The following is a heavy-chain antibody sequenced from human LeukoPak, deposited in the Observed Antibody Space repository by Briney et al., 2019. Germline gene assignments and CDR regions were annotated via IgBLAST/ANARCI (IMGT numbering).Heavy chain of an antibody. CDR3: ARQVRDDYNQFDY. CDR2: IYFRGST. J-gene: IGHJ4*02. CDR1: GGSISSSSYY. V-gene: IGHV4-39*01. Sequence: SETLSLTCTASGGSISSSSYYWGWIRQTPGKGLEWIGSIYFRGSTYYNPSLKSRVTISVDTSKDQFSLRLSSVTAADTAVYYCARQVRDDYNQFDYWGQGTLVTVSS. D-gene: IGHD5-24*01.